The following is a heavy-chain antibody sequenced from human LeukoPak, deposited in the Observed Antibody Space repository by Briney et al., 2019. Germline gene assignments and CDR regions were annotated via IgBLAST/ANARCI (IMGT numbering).Heavy chain of an antibody. CDR1: GFTFRNYW. V-gene: IGHV3-74*01. CDR2: ISSDGSST. D-gene: IGHD1-26*01. CDR3: ARPMISVMSLGAGF. Sequence: GGSLRLSCAVSGFTFRNYWMHWVRQAPGKGLVWVSCISSDGSSTNYADSVKGRFSISRDNAKNTLYLHMNSLRVEDTAQYYCARPMISVMSLGAGFWGQGSLVTVSS. J-gene: IGHJ4*02.